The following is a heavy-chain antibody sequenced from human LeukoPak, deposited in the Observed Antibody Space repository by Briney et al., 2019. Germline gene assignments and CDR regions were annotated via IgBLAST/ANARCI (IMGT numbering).Heavy chain of an antibody. J-gene: IGHJ6*02. Sequence: GGSLRLSCAASGFTFSSYSMTWVRQAPGKGLEWVSSISSSSSYIYYADSVKGRFTISRDNAKNSLYLQMNSLRAEDTAVYYCARVPPHYYDSSGYGGYYYYGIDVWGQGTTVTVSS. V-gene: IGHV3-21*01. CDR1: GFTFSSYS. D-gene: IGHD3-22*01. CDR2: ISSSSSYI. CDR3: ARVPPHYYDSSGYGGYYYYGIDV.